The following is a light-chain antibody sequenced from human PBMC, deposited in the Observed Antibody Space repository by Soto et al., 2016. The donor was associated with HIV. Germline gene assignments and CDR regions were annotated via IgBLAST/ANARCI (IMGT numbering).Light chain of an antibody. J-gene: IGKJ1*01. CDR2: KAS. V-gene: IGKV1-5*03. Sequence: DIQMTQSPSTLSASVGDRVTITCRASQSINSWLAWYQQKAGKAPKLLIYKASSLESGVPSRFSGSGSGTEFTLTISSLQPDDFATYYCQQYNTYPLTFGQGTKV. CDR3: QQYNTYPLT. CDR1: QSINSW.